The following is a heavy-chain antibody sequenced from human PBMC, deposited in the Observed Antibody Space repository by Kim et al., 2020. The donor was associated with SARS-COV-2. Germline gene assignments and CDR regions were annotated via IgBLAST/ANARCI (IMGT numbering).Heavy chain of an antibody. Sequence: NPSFKSRVTISGGTSKNEFSLKLTSVTAADTAVYYCANGGNYCSGGSCFDYWGQGTLVTVSS. V-gene: IGHV4-34*01. J-gene: IGHJ4*02. CDR3: ANGGNYCSGGSCFDY. D-gene: IGHD2-15*01.